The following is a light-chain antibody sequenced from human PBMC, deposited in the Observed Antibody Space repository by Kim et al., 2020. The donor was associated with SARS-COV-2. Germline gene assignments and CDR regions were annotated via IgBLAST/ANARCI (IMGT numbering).Light chain of an antibody. Sequence: SASVGDTVTIICRGSQSMSSWLAWYQQRPGTAPELLIYDASALGSGVPSRFGGSGFGTEFTLNIYRLQPDDFATYFCQQYTAYPYAFGQGTKVEI. V-gene: IGKV1-5*02. J-gene: IGKJ2*01. CDR3: QQYTAYPYA. CDR1: QSMSSW. CDR2: DAS.